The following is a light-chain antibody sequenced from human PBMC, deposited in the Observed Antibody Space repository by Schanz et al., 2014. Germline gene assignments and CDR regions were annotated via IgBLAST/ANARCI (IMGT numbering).Light chain of an antibody. J-gene: IGKJ2*01. CDR3: LQDYNYPYT. CDR1: QGIRND. CDR2: ATS. V-gene: IGKV1-6*01. Sequence: AIQMTQSPSSLSASVGDRVTITCRASQGIRNDLGWYQQRPGKAPKLLIYATSSLQSGVPSRFSGSGSGTDFTLTISSLQPEDFATYYCLQDYNYPYTFGQGTKLEIK.